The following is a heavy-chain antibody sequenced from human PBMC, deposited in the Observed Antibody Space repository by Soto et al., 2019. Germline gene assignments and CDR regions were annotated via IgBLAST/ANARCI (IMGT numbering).Heavy chain of an antibody. D-gene: IGHD1-26*01. CDR2: ISYDGSNK. Sequence: GGSLRLSCAASGFTFSSYGMHWVRQAPGKGLEWVAVISYDGSNKYYADSVKGRFTISRDNSKNTLYLQMNGLRAEDTAVYYCAKVAVVGATTPNDAFDIWGQRTMVSV. V-gene: IGHV3-30*18. CDR3: AKVAVVGATTPNDAFDI. CDR1: GFTFSSYG. J-gene: IGHJ3*02.